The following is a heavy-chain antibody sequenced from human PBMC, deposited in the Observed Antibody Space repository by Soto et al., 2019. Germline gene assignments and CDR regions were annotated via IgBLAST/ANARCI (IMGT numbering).Heavy chain of an antibody. CDR1: GFTFSSYA. J-gene: IGHJ4*02. V-gene: IGHV3-30-3*01. Sequence: PGGSLRLSCAASGFTFSSYAMHWVRQAPGKGLEWVAVLSYDGRNTYYADSVKGRFTISRDNSENSLFLQMNSLRAEDTAVYYCARENAYNSRYFDYWGQGTLVTVSS. D-gene: IGHD1-1*01. CDR2: LSYDGRNT. CDR3: ARENAYNSRYFDY.